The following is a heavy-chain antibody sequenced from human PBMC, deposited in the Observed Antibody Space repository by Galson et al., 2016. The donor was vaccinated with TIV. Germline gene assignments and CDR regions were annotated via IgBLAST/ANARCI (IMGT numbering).Heavy chain of an antibody. CDR3: ARRSQLKVAAGFDF. J-gene: IGHJ4*02. D-gene: IGHD6-13*01. V-gene: IGHV1-69*10. CDR1: GGIFRNYA. CDR2: IIPILGII. Sequence: SVKVSCKASGGIFRNYAITWVRQAPGQGLEWMGGIIPILGIINYAQKFQGRVTISADKSTDTVYMELPSLRSDDTAVYFCARRSQLKVAAGFDFWGQGTLVTVSS.